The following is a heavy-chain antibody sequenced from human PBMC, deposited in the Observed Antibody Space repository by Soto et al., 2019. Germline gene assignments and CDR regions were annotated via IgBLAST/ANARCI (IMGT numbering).Heavy chain of an antibody. J-gene: IGHJ4*02. CDR1: GFTFGDYA. Sequence: EVQLVESGGGLVQPGRSLRLSCTASGFTFGDYAMSWFRQAPGKGLEWVGFIRSKAYGGTTEYAASVKGRFTISRDDSKSIAYLQMNSLKTEDTAVYYCTRDQNEVGIYMPPEYSSSGYWGQGTLVTVSS. CDR3: TRDQNEVGIYMPPEYSSSGY. D-gene: IGHD6-13*01. CDR2: IRSKAYGGTT. V-gene: IGHV3-49*03.